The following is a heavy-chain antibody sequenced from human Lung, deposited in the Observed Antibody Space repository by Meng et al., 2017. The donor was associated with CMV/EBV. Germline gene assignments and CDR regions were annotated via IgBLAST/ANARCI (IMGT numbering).Heavy chain of an antibody. V-gene: IGHV4-39*01. CDR3: ARHHHSPTFDY. CDR1: GGSISISSYD. Sequence: QRQLQEPGHGLVKPAETPSLTCTFSGGSISISSYDWAWIPQPPGEGLEWIGSVVYSGTTYYTSSLKSRVSISVDTSKNQFSLKLSSVTAADTAVYYCARHHHSPTFDYWGQGTLVTVSS. CDR2: VVYSGTT. D-gene: IGHD1-14*01. J-gene: IGHJ4*02.